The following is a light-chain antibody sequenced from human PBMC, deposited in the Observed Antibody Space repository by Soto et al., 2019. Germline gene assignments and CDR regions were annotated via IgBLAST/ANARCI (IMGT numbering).Light chain of an antibody. CDR3: QSYDSSLSGRGV. J-gene: IGLJ3*02. Sequence: QSVLTQPPSVSGAPGQRVTISCTGSSSNIGAGYDVHWYQQLPGTAPKLLIYGNSNRPSGVPDRFSGSKSGTSASPAITGLQAEDEDDYYCQSYDSSLSGRGVFGGGTKLTVL. CDR2: GNS. CDR1: SSNIGAGYD. V-gene: IGLV1-40*01.